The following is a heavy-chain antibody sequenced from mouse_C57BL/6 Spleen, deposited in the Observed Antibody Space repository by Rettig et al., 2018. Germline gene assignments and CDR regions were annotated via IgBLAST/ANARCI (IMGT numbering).Heavy chain of an antibody. Sequence: GYAFSNYWMNWVKQRPGKGLEWIGQIYPGDGETNYNGKFKDKATLTADKSSNTAYMQLSSLTSDDSAVYFCARGTYWGQGTLVTVSA. J-gene: IGHJ3*01. V-gene: IGHV1-80*01. CDR3: ARGTY. CDR1: GYAFSNYW. CDR2: IYPGDGET.